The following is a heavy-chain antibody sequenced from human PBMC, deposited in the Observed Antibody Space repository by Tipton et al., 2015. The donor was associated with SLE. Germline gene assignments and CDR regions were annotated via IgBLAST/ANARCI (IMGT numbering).Heavy chain of an antibody. V-gene: IGHV3-74*01. J-gene: IGHJ6*02. CDR2: INSDGSIT. CDR3: ARDPGGGAGRYHGMDV. Sequence: SLRLSCAASGFTFSSYWMHWVRQAPGKGLVWVSRINSDGSITSYADSVKGRFTISRDNAKNTLYLQMNSLRAEDTAVYYCARDPGGGAGRYHGMDVWGQGTTVTVSS. D-gene: IGHD4-23*01. CDR1: GFTFSSYW.